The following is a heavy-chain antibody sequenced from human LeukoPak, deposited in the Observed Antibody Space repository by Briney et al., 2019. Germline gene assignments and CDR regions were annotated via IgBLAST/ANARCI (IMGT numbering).Heavy chain of an antibody. CDR2: ISSSSSYI. Sequence: GGSLRLSCAASGFTFSSYSMNWVRQAPGKGLEWVSSISSSSSYIYYADSVKGRFTISRDNAKNSLYLQMNSLRAEDTAVYYCARYSSSRDDYYYGMDVWGQGTTVTVSS. CDR3: ARYSSSRDDYYYGMDV. D-gene: IGHD6-13*01. V-gene: IGHV3-21*01. CDR1: GFTFSSYS. J-gene: IGHJ6*02.